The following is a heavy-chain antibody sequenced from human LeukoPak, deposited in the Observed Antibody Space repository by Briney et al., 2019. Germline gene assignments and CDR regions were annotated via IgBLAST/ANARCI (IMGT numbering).Heavy chain of an antibody. D-gene: IGHD5-24*01. V-gene: IGHV3-30*18. CDR2: ISYDGSNR. CDR3: AKEGRDGFNYDY. CDR1: RFTFSSYG. Sequence: GGSLRLSCAASRFTFSSYGMHWVRQAPGKGLEWVAVISYDGSNRYYADSVKGRFTVSRDNSKNTLYLQMNSLRAEDTAVYYCAKEGRDGFNYDYWGQGTLVTVSS. J-gene: IGHJ4*02.